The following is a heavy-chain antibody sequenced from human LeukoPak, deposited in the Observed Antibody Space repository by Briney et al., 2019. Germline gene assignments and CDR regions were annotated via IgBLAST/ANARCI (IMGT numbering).Heavy chain of an antibody. V-gene: IGHV3-33*06. CDR3: AKDCSGGSCSYFDY. CDR2: VWYDGTNR. J-gene: IGHJ4*02. Sequence: GMSLRLSCAGSGLTFSNYCMHWVRQAPGKGLEWVAVVWYDGTNRYYADSVKGRFTISRDNSKNTLYLQMNSLRADDTAVYFCAKDCSGGSCSYFDYWGQGTLVTVSS. D-gene: IGHD2-15*01. CDR1: GLTFSNYC.